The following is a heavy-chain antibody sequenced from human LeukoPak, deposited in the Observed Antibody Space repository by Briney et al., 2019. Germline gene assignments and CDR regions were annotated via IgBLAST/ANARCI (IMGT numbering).Heavy chain of an antibody. CDR1: GYSISSGYY. V-gene: IGHV4-38-2*01. CDR2: IYHSGST. Sequence: PSETLSLTCAVSGYSISSGYYWGWIRQPPGKGLEWIGSIYHSGSTYYNPSLKSRVTISVDTSKNQFSLKLSSVTAADTAVYYCASRGGWLSDYWGQGTLVTVSS. D-gene: IGHD3-22*01. CDR3: ASRGGWLSDY. J-gene: IGHJ4*02.